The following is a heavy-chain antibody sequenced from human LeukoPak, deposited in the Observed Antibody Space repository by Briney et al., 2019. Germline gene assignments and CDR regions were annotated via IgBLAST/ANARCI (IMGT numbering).Heavy chain of an antibody. V-gene: IGHV4-59*01. CDR2: IYYSGST. Sequence: SETLSLTCTDSGGSISSYYWSWIRQPPGKGLEWIGYIYYSGSTNYNPSLKSRVTISVDTSKNQFSLKLSSVTAADTAVYHCARMDSYLSDWGQGTLVTVSS. CDR1: GGSISSYY. CDR3: ARMDSYLSD. D-gene: IGHD2-21*01. J-gene: IGHJ4*02.